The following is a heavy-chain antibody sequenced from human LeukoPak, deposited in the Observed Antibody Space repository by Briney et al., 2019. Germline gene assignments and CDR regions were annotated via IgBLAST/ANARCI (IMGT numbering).Heavy chain of an antibody. D-gene: IGHD2-15*01. V-gene: IGHV3-21*01. CDR1: GFTFSSYS. J-gene: IGHJ4*02. CDR2: ISSSRSYI. CDR3: AREGGFCFGDTCRFFDF. Sequence: KAGGSLRLSCAASGFTFSSYSMNWVRQAPGKGLEWVSSISSSRSYIYYADSVKGRFTISRDNAKNSLYLQMNSLGAEDTAVYYCAREGGFCFGDTCRFFDFWGQGTLVTVSS.